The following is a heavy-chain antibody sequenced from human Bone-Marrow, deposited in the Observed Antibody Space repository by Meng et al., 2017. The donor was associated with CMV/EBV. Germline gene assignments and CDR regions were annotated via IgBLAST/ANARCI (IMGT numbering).Heavy chain of an antibody. CDR3: AKGYSSTWYEPYFDS. V-gene: IGHV3-23*03. Sequence: ETLSLTCTVSGGSISSYYWSWVRQAPGKGLDWVSVIYSGGSSTYYADSVKGRFTISRDNSKNTLYLQMNSLRAEDTAVYYCAKGYSSTWYEPYFDSWGQGTLVTVSS. J-gene: IGHJ4*02. D-gene: IGHD6-13*01. CDR2: IYSGGSST. CDR1: GGSISSYY.